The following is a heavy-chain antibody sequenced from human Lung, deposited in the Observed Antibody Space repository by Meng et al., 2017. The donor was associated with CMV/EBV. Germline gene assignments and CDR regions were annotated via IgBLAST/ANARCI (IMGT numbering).Heavy chain of an antibody. D-gene: IGHD6-6*01. J-gene: IGHJ6*01. CDR2: IYSNENT. CDR3: AREQGYFSSKHYYYHLEV. CDR1: GFIVSDNY. Sequence: GEXXKISCAASGFIVSDNYMNWVRQAPGKGLEWISIIYSNENTYYADSVKGRFTISRDNSKNTLYLQMNSLRAEDTAVYYCAREQGYFSSKHYYYHLEVWXQGNXVNGAS. V-gene: IGHV3-53*01.